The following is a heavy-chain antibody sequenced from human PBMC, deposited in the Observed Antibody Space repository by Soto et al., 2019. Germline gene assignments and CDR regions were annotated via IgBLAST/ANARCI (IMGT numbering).Heavy chain of an antibody. CDR3: ARDRSTDFGLDV. Sequence: EVLLLESGGDSVQPGGSLRLSCVASGLTFSDYVMSWVRQVPGKGLEWVSSISDGGERTDYRDSVRGRFTISRDNARFTLHLQMNSLRVDDTATYFCARDRSTDFGLDVWGQGTTVTVSS. D-gene: IGHD3-3*01. V-gene: IGHV3-23*01. J-gene: IGHJ6*02. CDR2: ISDGGERT. CDR1: GLTFSDYV.